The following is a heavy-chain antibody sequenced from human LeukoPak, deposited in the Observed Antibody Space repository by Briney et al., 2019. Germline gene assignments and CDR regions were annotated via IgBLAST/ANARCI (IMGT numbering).Heavy chain of an antibody. D-gene: IGHD3-10*01. CDR1: GGSISSGSYY. J-gene: IGHJ4*02. V-gene: IGHV4-61*02. CDR3: ARGRGGYYFDY. Sequence: ASETLSLTCTVSGGSISSGSYYWSWIRQPAGKGLEWIGRIYTSGSTNYNPSLKSRVTISVDTSKNQFSLKLSSVTAADTAVYYCARGRGGYYFDYWGQGTLVTVSS. CDR2: IYTSGST.